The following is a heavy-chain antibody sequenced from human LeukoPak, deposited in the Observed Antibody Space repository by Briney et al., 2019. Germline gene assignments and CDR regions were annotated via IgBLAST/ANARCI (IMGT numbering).Heavy chain of an antibody. V-gene: IGHV4-59*01. CDR1: GGSISSYY. CDR2: IYYSGST. Sequence: SETLSLTCTVSGGSISSYYWSWIRQPPGKGLEWIGYIYYSGSTNYNPSLKSRVTISVDTSKDQFSLKLSSVTAADTAVYYCARGSIAVATGWFDPWGQGTLVTVSS. J-gene: IGHJ5*02. CDR3: ARGSIAVATGWFDP. D-gene: IGHD6-19*01.